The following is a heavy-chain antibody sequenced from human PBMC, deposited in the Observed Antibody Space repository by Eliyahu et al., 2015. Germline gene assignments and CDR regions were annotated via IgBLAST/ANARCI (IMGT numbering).Heavy chain of an antibody. V-gene: IGHV2-70*04. J-gene: IGHJ4*02. CDR3: ARIRGLESSSGSYFDY. D-gene: IGHD3-22*01. CDR1: GFSLSTXXXR. CDR2: IDWDDDK. Sequence: QVTLKESGPALVKPTQTLTLTCTFSGFSLSTXXXRVSWIRQPPGKALEWLARIDWDDDKFYSTSLKTRLTISKDTSKNQVVLTMTNMDPVDTATYYCARIRGLESSSGSYFDYWGQGILVTVSS.